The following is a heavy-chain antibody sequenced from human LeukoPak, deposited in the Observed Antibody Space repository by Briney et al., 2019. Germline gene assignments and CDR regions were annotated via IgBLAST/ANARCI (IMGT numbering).Heavy chain of an antibody. Sequence: PSETLSLTCAVYGGSFSGYYWSWIRQPPGKGLEWIGEINHSGSTNYNPSLKSRVTISVDTSKNQFSLKLSSVTAADTAVCYCARIGYCSSTSCLEFDYWGQGTLVTVSS. V-gene: IGHV4-34*01. CDR2: INHSGST. CDR3: ARIGYCSSTSCLEFDY. D-gene: IGHD2-2*01. J-gene: IGHJ4*02. CDR1: GGSFSGYY.